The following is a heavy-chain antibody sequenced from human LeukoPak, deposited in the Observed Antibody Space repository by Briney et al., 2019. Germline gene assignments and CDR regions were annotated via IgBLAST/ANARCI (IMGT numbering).Heavy chain of an antibody. V-gene: IGHV1-2*02. CDR2: INPNSGGT. Sequence: SVKVSCKASGYTFTGYYMHWVRQAPGQGLEWMGWINPNSGGTNYAQKFQGRVTMTRDTSISTAYMELSRLRSDDTAVYYCARVRMVRGVMDFDYWGQGTLVTVSS. CDR3: ARVRMVRGVMDFDY. CDR1: GYTFTGYY. D-gene: IGHD3-10*01. J-gene: IGHJ4*02.